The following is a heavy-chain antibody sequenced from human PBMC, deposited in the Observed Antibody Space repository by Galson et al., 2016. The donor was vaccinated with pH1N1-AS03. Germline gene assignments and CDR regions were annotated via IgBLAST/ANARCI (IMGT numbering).Heavy chain of an antibody. V-gene: IGHV3-66*01. Sequence: SLRLSCAASGFTINNNYMSWVRQAPGKGLEWVSVIYGGGDTFYADSVKGRFTISRDNSKNTVYLQMNSLRADDTAVYFCARRNPNPNFAIWYQHDYGMDVWGQGTTVTVSS. CDR3: ARRNPNPNFAIWYQHDYGMDV. CDR1: GFTINNNY. J-gene: IGHJ6*02. D-gene: IGHD2-2*01. CDR2: IYGGGDT.